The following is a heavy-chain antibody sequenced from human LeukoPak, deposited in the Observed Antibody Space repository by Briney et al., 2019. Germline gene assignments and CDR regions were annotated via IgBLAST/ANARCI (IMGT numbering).Heavy chain of an antibody. Sequence: SETLSLTCAVYGGSFSGYYWSWIRQPPGKGLEWIGEINHSGSTNYNPSLKSRVTISVDTSKNQFSLKLSSVTAADTAVYYCARAVAALYCSSTSCPAYYYGMDVWGQGTTVTVSS. CDR1: GGSFSGYY. CDR2: INHSGST. J-gene: IGHJ6*02. V-gene: IGHV4-34*01. CDR3: ARAVAALYCSSTSCPAYYYGMDV. D-gene: IGHD2-2*01.